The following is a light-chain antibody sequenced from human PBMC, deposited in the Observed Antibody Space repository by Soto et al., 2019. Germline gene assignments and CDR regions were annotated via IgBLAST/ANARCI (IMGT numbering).Light chain of an antibody. J-gene: IGKJ2*01. V-gene: IGKV3-20*01. Sequence: EIVLTQSPGTLSLSPGDRATLSCRASQSVSSSYLAWYQQKPGQAPSLLIYGASNRATGIPDRFSGGGSGTDFPLTISRLEPEAFAVYYCQQYGKSAMFTFGQGTKLEIK. CDR2: GAS. CDR1: QSVSSSY. CDR3: QQYGKSAMFT.